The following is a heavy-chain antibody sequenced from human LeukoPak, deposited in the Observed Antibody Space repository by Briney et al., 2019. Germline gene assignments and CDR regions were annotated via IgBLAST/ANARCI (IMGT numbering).Heavy chain of an antibody. J-gene: IGHJ6*03. V-gene: IGHV3-23*01. Sequence: GGSLRLSCAASGFTFNTYAMSWVRQAPAKGLEWVSAISGSGNTTFYADSETGRFTISRDNSKNTLYLQMHSLRVEDTAVYYCAKNPRIADYYYFYMDVWGKGTTVTVSS. CDR1: GFTFNTYA. CDR2: ISGSGNTT. D-gene: IGHD6-13*01. CDR3: AKNPRIADYYYFYMDV.